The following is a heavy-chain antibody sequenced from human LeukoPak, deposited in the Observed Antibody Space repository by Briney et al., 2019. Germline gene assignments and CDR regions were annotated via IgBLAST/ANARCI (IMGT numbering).Heavy chain of an antibody. Sequence: SQTLSLTCAISGDSVSSNSAAWNWIRQSPSRGLEWLGRTYYRSKWYNDYAVSVKSRITINPDTSKNQFSLQLNSVTPEDTAVYYCAREASDGAAAGPSRRYFYYYYMDVWGKGTTVTVSS. V-gene: IGHV6-1*01. J-gene: IGHJ6*03. CDR3: AREASDGAAAGPSRRYFYYYYMDV. CDR1: GDSVSSNSAA. D-gene: IGHD6-13*01. CDR2: TYYRSKWYN.